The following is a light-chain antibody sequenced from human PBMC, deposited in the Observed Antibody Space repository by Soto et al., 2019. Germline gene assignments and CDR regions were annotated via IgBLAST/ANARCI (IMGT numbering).Light chain of an antibody. J-gene: IGKJ1*01. CDR1: QGIRNN. CDR2: GTS. CDR3: LQHETYPRT. Sequence: DIQMTQSPSSLFASVGDRVSITCRASQGIRNNLGWYQQRPGKAPKRLIYGTSNLQTGVPSRFSGSGYGTHFTLTISSLQPEDFATYYCLQHETYPRTFGQGTKVEV. V-gene: IGKV1-17*01.